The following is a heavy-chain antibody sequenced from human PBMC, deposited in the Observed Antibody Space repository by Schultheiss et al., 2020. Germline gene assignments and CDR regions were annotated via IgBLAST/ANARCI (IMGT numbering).Heavy chain of an antibody. J-gene: IGHJ4*02. V-gene: IGHV4-34*01. CDR2: INHSGST. CDR1: GGSFSGYY. Sequence: SETLSLTCAVYGGSFSGYYWSWIRQPPGKGLEWIGEINHSGSTNYNPSLKSRVTISVDTSKNQFSLKLSSVTAADTAVYYCARLNGIAVAGPLDSWGQGTLVTVSS. CDR3: ARLNGIAVAGPLDS. D-gene: IGHD6-19*01.